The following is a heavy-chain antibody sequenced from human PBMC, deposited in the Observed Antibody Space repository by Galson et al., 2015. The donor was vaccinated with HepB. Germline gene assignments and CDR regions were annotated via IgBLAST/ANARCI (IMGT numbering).Heavy chain of an antibody. CDR2: ISSSSSAI. V-gene: IGHV3-48*02. CDR3: ARGTVVTSYDAFDI. J-gene: IGHJ3*02. Sequence: SLRLSCAASGFNFSNYNMNWVRQAPGKGLEWVSYISSSSSAIFYADSVKGRFNISRDNAKNLLYLQMNSLSDEDTAVYYCARGTVVTSYDAFDIWGQGTRVIVSS. D-gene: IGHD4-23*01. CDR1: GFNFSNYN.